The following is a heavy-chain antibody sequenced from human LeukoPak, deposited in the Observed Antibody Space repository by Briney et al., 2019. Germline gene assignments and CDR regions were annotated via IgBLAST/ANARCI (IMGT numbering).Heavy chain of an antibody. J-gene: IGHJ3*02. V-gene: IGHV4-34*01. Sequence: SETLSLTCAVYGGSFSGYYWSWIRQPPGKGLEWIGEINHSGSTNYNPSLKSRVTISVDTSKNQLSLKLSSVTAADTAVYYCARVGRLMVRDPRGAFDIWGQGTMVTVSS. CDR1: GGSFSGYY. D-gene: IGHD3-10*01. CDR2: INHSGST. CDR3: ARVGRLMVRDPRGAFDI.